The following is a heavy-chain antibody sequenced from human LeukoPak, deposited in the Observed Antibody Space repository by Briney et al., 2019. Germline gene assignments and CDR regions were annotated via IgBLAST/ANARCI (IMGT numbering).Heavy chain of an antibody. D-gene: IGHD1-7*01. J-gene: IGHJ4*02. CDR1: GYTFTSYD. Sequence: GASVKVSCKASGYTFTSYDINWVRQATGQGLEWIGWMNPNSGNTGYAQKSQGRVTMTRNTSIITAYMELSSLRSEDTAMYYCASRSNYDFDYWGQGTLVTVSS. CDR2: MNPNSGNT. CDR3: ASRSNYDFDY. V-gene: IGHV1-8*01.